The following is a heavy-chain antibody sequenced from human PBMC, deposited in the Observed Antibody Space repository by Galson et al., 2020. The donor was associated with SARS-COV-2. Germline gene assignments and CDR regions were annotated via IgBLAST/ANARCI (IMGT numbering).Heavy chain of an antibody. V-gene: IGHV4-61*09. CDR1: GASISSGSYY. J-gene: IGHJ3*02. CDR3: ARKDSGNDSNGFDI. CDR2: IYASGSA. Sequence: SETLSLTCTVSGASISSGSYYWSWIRQPAGKGLEWIGHIYASGSANYNSSLKSRVTISVDTSKNQFSLRLSSVTAADTAVYYCARKDSGNDSNGFDIWGQGTMVTVSS. D-gene: IGHD5-12*01.